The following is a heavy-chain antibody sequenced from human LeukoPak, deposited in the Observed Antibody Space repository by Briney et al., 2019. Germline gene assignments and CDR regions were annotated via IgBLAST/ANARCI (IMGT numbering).Heavy chain of an antibody. V-gene: IGHV3-21*01. CDR1: GFTFSSYS. D-gene: IGHD2-2*01. J-gene: IGHJ3*01. CDR3: ARRYCTSTNCYAFEA. Sequence: GGTLRLSCAASGFTFSSYSMNWVRQAPGKGLEWVSSISSSGTYTYYSDSLKGRSTISRDNAQNSLYLQVNSLRAEDTAVYYCARRYCTSTNCYAFEAWGQGTMVTVSS. CDR2: ISSSGTYT.